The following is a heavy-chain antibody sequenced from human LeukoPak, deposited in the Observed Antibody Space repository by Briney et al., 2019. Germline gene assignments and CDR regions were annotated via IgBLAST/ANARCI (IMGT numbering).Heavy chain of an antibody. D-gene: IGHD3-22*01. CDR2: IYYSGST. J-gene: IGHJ5*02. Sequence: PSETLSLTCTVSSGSISTSNYYWGWVRQPPGKALEWIGNIYYSGSTNYNPSLKSRVTISVDTSKNQFSLKLSSVTAADTAVYYCARDYYDSSGYGNWFDPWGQGTLVTVSS. CDR1: SGSISTSNYY. V-gene: IGHV4-39*07. CDR3: ARDYYDSSGYGNWFDP.